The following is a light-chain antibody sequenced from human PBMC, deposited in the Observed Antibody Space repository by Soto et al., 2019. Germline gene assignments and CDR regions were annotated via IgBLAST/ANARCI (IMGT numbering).Light chain of an antibody. Sequence: DIQMTQSPSSLSASVGDRVTITCQASQDISNYLNWYQQKPGKAPKLLIYDASNLKTGVPSRFSGRGSGTDFTFNITSLQPEDIETYYCQQYDNLPLTSGRATKVHIK. CDR2: DAS. CDR3: QQYDNLPLT. CDR1: QDISNY. J-gene: IGKJ3*01. V-gene: IGKV1-33*01.